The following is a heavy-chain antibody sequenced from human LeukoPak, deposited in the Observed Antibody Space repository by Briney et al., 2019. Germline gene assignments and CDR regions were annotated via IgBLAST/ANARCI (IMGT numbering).Heavy chain of an antibody. V-gene: IGHV1-18*04. CDR3: ARDLLGSYYDILTGYYIPPFDY. Sequence: GASVKVSCTASGYTFTSYGISWVRQAPGQGLEWMGWISAYNSNTNYAQKLQGRVTMTTDTSTSTAYMELRSLRSDDTAVYYCARDLLGSYYDILTGYYIPPFDYWGQGTLVTVSS. D-gene: IGHD3-9*01. CDR2: ISAYNSNT. CDR1: GYTFTSYG. J-gene: IGHJ4*02.